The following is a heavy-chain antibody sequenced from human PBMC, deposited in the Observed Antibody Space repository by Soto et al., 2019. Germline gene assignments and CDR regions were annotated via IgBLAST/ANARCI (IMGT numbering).Heavy chain of an antibody. CDR2: IYYSGST. J-gene: IGHJ4*02. CDR3: ARLVGAAYFDY. Sequence: QLQLQESGPGLVKPSETLSLTCTVSGGSISSSSYYWGWIRQPAGKGLEWIGSIYYSGSTYYNPSLKSRVTISVDTSKNQFSLKLSSVTAADTAVYYCARLVGAAYFDYWGQGTLVTVSS. CDR1: GGSISSSSYY. V-gene: IGHV4-39*01. D-gene: IGHD1-26*01.